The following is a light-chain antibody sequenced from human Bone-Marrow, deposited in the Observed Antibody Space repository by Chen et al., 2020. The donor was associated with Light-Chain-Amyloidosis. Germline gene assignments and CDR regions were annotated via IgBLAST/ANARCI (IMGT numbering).Light chain of an antibody. Sequence: NFMLTQHHSVSESPGTTVIISCTRSSGSLATNSVQWYQQRPGSSPTTVIYEDDQRPSGVPDRFSGSIDRSSNSASLTISGLKTEDEADYYCQSYQGSSQGVFGGGTKLTVL. V-gene: IGLV6-57*01. CDR3: QSYQGSSQGV. CDR2: EDD. CDR1: SGSLATNS. J-gene: IGLJ3*02.